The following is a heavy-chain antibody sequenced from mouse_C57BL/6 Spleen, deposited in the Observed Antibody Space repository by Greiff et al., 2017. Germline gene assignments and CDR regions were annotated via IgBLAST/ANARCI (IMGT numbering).Heavy chain of an antibody. CDR2: INPGSGGT. J-gene: IGHJ3*01. CDR1: GYAFTNYL. CDR3: ARSGDYDVWFAY. V-gene: IGHV1-54*01. D-gene: IGHD2-4*01. Sequence: VQLQQSGAELVRPGTSVKVSCKASGYAFTNYLIEWVKQRPGQGLEWIGVINPGSGGTNYNEKFKGKATLTEDKSSSTAYMQLSSLTSEDSAVYLCARSGDYDVWFAYWGQGTLVTVSA.